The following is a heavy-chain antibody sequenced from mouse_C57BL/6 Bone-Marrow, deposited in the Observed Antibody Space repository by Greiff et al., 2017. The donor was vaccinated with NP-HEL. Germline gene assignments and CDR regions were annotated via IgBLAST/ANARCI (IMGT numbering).Heavy chain of an antibody. CDR2: ISNGGGST. J-gene: IGHJ4*01. CDR1: GFTFSDYY. Sequence: EVHLVESGGGLVQPGGSLKLSCAASGFTFSDYYMYWVRQTPEKRLEWVAYISNGGGSTYYPDTVKGRFTISRDNAKNTLYLQMSRLKSEDTAMYYCARQGITTVAHYYAMDYWGQGTSVTVSS. V-gene: IGHV5-12*01. D-gene: IGHD1-1*01. CDR3: ARQGITTVAHYYAMDY.